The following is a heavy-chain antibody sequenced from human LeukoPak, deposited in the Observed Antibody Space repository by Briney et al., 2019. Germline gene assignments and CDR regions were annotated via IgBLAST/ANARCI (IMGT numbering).Heavy chain of an antibody. CDR2: IYPSNGGT. D-gene: IGHD1-26*01. J-gene: IGHJ4*02. V-gene: IGHV1-2*02. Sequence: ASVKVSCKASGYTFTGSYMHWVRQAPGQGLEWMGGIYPSNGGTNYAQKFQGRVTMTRDTSISTAYMELSSLRSDDTAVYYCARFLVGTSTQSFDYWGQGTLVTVSS. CDR1: GYTFTGSY. CDR3: ARFLVGTSTQSFDY.